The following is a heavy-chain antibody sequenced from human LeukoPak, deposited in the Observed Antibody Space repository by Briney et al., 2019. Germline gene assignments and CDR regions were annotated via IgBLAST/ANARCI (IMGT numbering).Heavy chain of an antibody. CDR3: VGFDY. CDR1: RFIFSSYA. J-gene: IGHJ4*02. V-gene: IGHV3-23*01. Sequence: GGSLRLSCAASRFIFSSYAMSWVRQAPGKGLEWVSSISGSSDRTFYADSVKGRFTISRDNSKNTLFLQMNTLRAEDTAVYYCVGFDYWGQGTLVTVSS. CDR2: ISGSSDRT.